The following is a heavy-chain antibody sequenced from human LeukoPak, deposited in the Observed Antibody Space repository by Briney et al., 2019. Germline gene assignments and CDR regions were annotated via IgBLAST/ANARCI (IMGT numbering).Heavy chain of an antibody. CDR2: MSAYNGKT. D-gene: IGHD3-10*01. Sequence: ASVKVSCKASGSTFTSYGISWVRRAPGQGLEWMGWMSAYNGKTNHAQTLPGRVAMTTDTSSSTAYMELCSPRLGDTAVYYSARFFVRGVIMRNPYDYWGQG. V-gene: IGHV1-18*01. CDR3: ARFFVRGVIMRNPYDY. CDR1: GSTFTSYG. J-gene: IGHJ4*02.